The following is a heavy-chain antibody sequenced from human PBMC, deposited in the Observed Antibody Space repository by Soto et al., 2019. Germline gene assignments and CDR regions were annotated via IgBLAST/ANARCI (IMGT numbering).Heavy chain of an antibody. V-gene: IGHV1-69*13. CDR1: GGTFSSYA. J-gene: IGHJ5*02. Sequence: SVKVSCKASGGTFSSYAISWVRQAPGQGLEWMGGIIPIFGTANYAQKFQGRVTITADESTSTAYMELSSLRSEDTAVYYCARETGGWYWFDPWGQGTLVTVAS. D-gene: IGHD6-19*01. CDR2: IIPIFGTA. CDR3: ARETGGWYWFDP.